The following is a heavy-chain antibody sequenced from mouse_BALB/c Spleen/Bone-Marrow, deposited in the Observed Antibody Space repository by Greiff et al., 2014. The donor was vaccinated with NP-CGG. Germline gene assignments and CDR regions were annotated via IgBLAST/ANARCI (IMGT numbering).Heavy chain of an antibody. D-gene: IGHD1-1*01. CDR1: GYSFTSYW. J-gene: IGHJ3*01. V-gene: IGHV1S82*01. Sequence: VQLQQSGAELVRPGASVKLSCKASGYSFTSYWMNWVKQRPGQGLEWIGMIHPSDTETRLNQRFKDKATLTVDKSSSTAYMQLSSPTSEASAVYYGARWGGNYGSTLAYGGQGTLVTVPA. CDR2: IHPSDTET. CDR3: ARWGGNYGSTLAY.